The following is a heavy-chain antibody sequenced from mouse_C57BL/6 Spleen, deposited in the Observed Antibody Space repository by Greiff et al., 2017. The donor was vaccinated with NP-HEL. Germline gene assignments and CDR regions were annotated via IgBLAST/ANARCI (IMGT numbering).Heavy chain of an antibody. V-gene: IGHV1-18*01. CDR1: GYTFTDYN. CDR2: INPNNGGT. Sequence: VQLKESGPELVKPGASVKIPCKASGYTFTDYNMDWVKQSHGKSLEWIGDINPNNGGTIYNQKFKGKATLTVDKSSSTAYMELRSLTSEDTAVYYCARGVLRSPYHYYAMDYWGQGTSVTVSS. J-gene: IGHJ4*01. CDR3: ARGVLRSPYHYYAMDY. D-gene: IGHD1-1*01.